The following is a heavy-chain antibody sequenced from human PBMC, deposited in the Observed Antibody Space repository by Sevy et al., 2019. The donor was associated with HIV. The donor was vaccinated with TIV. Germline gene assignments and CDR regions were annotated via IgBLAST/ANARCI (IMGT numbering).Heavy chain of an antibody. CDR1: GGSIISSTYY. V-gene: IGHV4-39*02. D-gene: IGHD3-10*01. CDR2: VYYSGGT. J-gene: IGHJ3*01. Sequence: SETLSLTCTVSGGSIISSTYYWGWIRQPPGKGLEWVGSVYYSGGTYYNPSLRSRVTISVDMLKDHFSLKLSSVTAADTAVYYCARRGAGPAFDVWGQGTMVTVSS. CDR3: ARRGAGPAFDV.